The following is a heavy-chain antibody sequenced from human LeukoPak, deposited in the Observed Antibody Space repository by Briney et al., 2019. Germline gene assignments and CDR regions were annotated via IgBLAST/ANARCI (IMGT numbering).Heavy chain of an antibody. D-gene: IGHD1-14*01. V-gene: IGHV3-74*01. CDR3: ATGQGHGMDV. CDR2: INNADCST. Sequence: AGGPLRLTCAASGFPLSSYWMHWVRHAPGKGLVWVSRINNADCSTRYADSVKGRFNISRDNAKNTLYLQVNSLRAEDTAVYYCATGQGHGMDVWAQGTTVSVSS. J-gene: IGHJ6*02. CDR1: GFPLSSYW.